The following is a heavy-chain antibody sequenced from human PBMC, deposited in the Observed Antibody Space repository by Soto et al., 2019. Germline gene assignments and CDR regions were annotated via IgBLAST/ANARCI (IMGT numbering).Heavy chain of an antibody. J-gene: IGHJ6*02. D-gene: IGHD6-13*01. Sequence: SETLSLTCTVSGGSISSSSYYWGWIRQPPGKGLEWIGSIYYSGSTYYNPSLKSRVTISVDTSKNQFSLKLSSVTAADTAVYYCARQEVTRIAAQDYYYYYGMDVWGQGTSVPVSS. CDR3: ARQEVTRIAAQDYYYYYGMDV. CDR1: GGSISSSSYY. CDR2: IYYSGST. V-gene: IGHV4-39*01.